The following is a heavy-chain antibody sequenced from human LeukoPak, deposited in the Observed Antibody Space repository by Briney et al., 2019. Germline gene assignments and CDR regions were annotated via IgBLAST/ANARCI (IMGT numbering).Heavy chain of an antibody. CDR2: INHSGST. CDR3: ARGRSGYYRRAFDI. Sequence: PSETLSLTCAVYGGSFSGYYWSWIRQPPGKGLEWIGEINHSGSTNYNPSLESRVTISVDTSKNQFSLKLSSVTAADTAVYYCARGRSGYYRRAFDIWGQGTMVTVSS. CDR1: GGSFSGYY. V-gene: IGHV4-34*01. J-gene: IGHJ3*02. D-gene: IGHD3-22*01.